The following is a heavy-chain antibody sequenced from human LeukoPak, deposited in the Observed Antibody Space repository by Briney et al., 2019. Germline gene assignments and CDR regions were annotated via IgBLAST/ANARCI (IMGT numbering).Heavy chain of an antibody. CDR3: ARVVKIVVVPAALLGDYYFDY. CDR1: GGSISSGGYY. D-gene: IGHD2-2*01. CDR2: IYYSGST. V-gene: IGHV4-31*03. J-gene: IGHJ4*02. Sequence: SETLSLTCTVSGGSISSGGYYWSWIRQHPGKGLEWIGYIYYSGSTYYNPSLKSRVTIPVDTSKNQFSLKLSSVTAADTAVYYCARVVKIVVVPAALLGDYYFDYWGQGTLVTVSS.